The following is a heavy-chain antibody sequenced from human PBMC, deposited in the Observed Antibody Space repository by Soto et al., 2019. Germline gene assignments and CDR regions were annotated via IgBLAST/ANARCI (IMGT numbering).Heavy chain of an antibody. CDR2: IGAAMDP. V-gene: IGHV3-13*02. Sequence: PXATLGLSCTSSGFPVSNSDMYWVRIRQGTGLGCLSTIGAAMDPYYTGAVKHRITILSENARTSMFLQMNSVTVGDTAVYDCARSDTGRLARRADYYYALDVWGQGIMVTVSS. J-gene: IGHJ6*02. CDR1: GFPVSNSD. CDR3: ARSDTGRLARRADYYYALDV.